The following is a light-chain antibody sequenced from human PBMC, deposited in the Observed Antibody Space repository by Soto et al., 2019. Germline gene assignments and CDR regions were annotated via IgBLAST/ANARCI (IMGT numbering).Light chain of an antibody. J-gene: IGKJ4*01. V-gene: IGKV1-33*01. CDR2: GAS. Sequence: IPMTQSPSSLSASVGDRVTITCQANQAITNSLNWYQQIPGKAPKLLIYGASNLVTGVPSRFSGRRSGTAFTFTISSLQPEDIATYYCQHYHNLPLTFGGGTKVEIK. CDR3: QHYHNLPLT. CDR1: QAITNS.